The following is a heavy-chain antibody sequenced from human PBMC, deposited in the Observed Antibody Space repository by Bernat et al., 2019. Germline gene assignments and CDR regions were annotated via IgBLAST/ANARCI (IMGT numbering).Heavy chain of an antibody. CDR2: ISYDGSNK. CDR3: AARTNGTTWTTDY. V-gene: IGHV3-30-3*01. Sequence: QVQLVESGGGVVQPGRSLRLSCAASGFTFSSYAMHWVRQAPGKGLEWVAVISYDGSNKYYADSVKGRFTISRDNSKNTLYLQMNSLRAEDTAVYYCAARTNGTTWTTDYWGQGTLVSVSS. D-gene: IGHD1-1*01. J-gene: IGHJ4*02. CDR1: GFTFSSYA.